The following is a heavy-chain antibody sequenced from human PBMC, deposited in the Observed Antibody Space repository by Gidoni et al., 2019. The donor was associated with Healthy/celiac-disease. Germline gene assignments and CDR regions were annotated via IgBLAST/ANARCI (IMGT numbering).Heavy chain of an antibody. J-gene: IGHJ4*02. V-gene: IGHV3-30*03. CDR3: ASGIAAAGPNFDY. D-gene: IGHD6-13*01. CDR2: ISYDGSNK. CDR1: GFTFSSYG. Sequence: VQLVESGGGVFQPGRSLRLSCAASGFTFSSYGMHWVRQAPGKGLEWVTVISYDGSNKYYADSVKGRFTISRDNSKNTLYLQMNSLRAEDTAVYYCASGIAAAGPNFDYWGQGTLVTVSS.